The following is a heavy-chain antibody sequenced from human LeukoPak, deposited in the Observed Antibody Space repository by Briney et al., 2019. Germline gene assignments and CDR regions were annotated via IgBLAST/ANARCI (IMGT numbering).Heavy chain of an antibody. V-gene: IGHV7-4-1*02. D-gene: IGHD1-26*01. J-gene: IGHJ6*03. CDR3: ARQLVGATHSYYYYYYMDV. Sequence: ASVKVSCKASGYTFTSYAMNWVRQAPGQGLEWMGWINTNTGNPTYAQGFTGRFVFSLDTSVSTAYLQISSLKAEDTAVYYCARQLVGATHSYYYYYYMDVWGKGTTVTVSS. CDR2: INTNTGNP. CDR1: GYTFTSYA.